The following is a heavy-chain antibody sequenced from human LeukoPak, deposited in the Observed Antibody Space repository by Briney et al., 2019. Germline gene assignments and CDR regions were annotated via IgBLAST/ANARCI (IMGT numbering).Heavy chain of an antibody. CDR2: IWYDGSNK. J-gene: IGHJ4*02. V-gene: IGHV3-33*08. CDR3: AREEGAGFDY. CDR1: GFTFNSYW. D-gene: IGHD6-19*01. Sequence: PGGSLRLSCAASGFTFNSYWMSWVRQAPGKGLEWVAVIWYDGSNKYYADSVKGRFTISRDNSKNTLYLQMNSLRAEDTAVYYCAREEGAGFDYWGQGTLVTVSS.